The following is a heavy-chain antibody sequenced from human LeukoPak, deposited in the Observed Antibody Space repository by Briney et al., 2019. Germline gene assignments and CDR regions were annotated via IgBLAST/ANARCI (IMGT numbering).Heavy chain of an antibody. J-gene: IGHJ6*03. CDR3: ARGVIIDHYYMDV. Sequence: GASVKVSCKASGGTFSSYAISWVRHAPGQGLEWVGGIIPIFGTANYAQKFQGRVTITADESTSTAYMELSSLRSEDTAVYYCARGVIIDHYYMDVWGKGTTVTISS. V-gene: IGHV1-69*13. D-gene: IGHD3-3*01. CDR2: IIPIFGTA. CDR1: GGTFSSYA.